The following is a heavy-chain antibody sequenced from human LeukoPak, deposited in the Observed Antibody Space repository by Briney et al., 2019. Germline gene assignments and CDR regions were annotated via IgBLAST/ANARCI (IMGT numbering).Heavy chain of an antibody. CDR1: GDSNNSHY. V-gene: IGHV4-59*08. CDR3: ARGPPRYCSSTSCQPLVSNWFDP. Sequence: PSETLSLTCSVSGDSNNSHYWSWIRQTPGKGLEWIGYIDYSENPNYNPSLKSRVTISVDTSKNQFSLTLNSVTAADTAVYYCARGPPRYCSSTSCQPLVSNWFDPWGQGTLVTVSS. CDR2: IDYSENP. J-gene: IGHJ5*02. D-gene: IGHD2-2*01.